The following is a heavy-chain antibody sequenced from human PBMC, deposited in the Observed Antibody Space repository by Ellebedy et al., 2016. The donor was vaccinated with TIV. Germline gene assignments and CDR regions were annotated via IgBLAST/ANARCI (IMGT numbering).Heavy chain of an antibody. D-gene: IGHD5-18*01. CDR2: INHSGST. Sequence: SETLSLTXAVYGGSFSGYYWSWIRQPPGKGLEWIGEINHSGSTNYNPSLKSRVTISVDTSKNQFSLKLSSVTAADTAVYYCARRNKRTWIQLWLPSGAFDIWGQGIMVTVSS. V-gene: IGHV4-34*01. CDR1: GGSFSGYY. CDR3: ARRNKRTWIQLWLPSGAFDI. J-gene: IGHJ3*02.